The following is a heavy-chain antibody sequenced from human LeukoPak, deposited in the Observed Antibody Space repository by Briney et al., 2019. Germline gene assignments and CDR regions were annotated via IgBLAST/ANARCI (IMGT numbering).Heavy chain of an antibody. D-gene: IGHD5-12*01. V-gene: IGHV3-30*02. J-gene: IGHJ6*03. CDR2: IRYDGSNK. CDR3: AKDTVKVTTIRRVPHYMDV. CDR1: GFTFISYG. Sequence: GGSLRLSCAASGFTFISYGMHWVRQAPAKGLEWVTFIRYDGSNKYYADSVKGRFIISRDNSKNTLYLQMNSLRAEDTAVYYCAKDTVKVTTIRRVPHYMDVWGKGTTVTISS.